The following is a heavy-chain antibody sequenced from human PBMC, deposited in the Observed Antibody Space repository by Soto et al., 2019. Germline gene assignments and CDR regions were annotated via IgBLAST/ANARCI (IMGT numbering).Heavy chain of an antibody. CDR2: IVVGSGNT. CDR3: AAELSGSYYDY. D-gene: IGHD1-26*01. J-gene: IGHJ4*02. V-gene: IGHV1-58*01. Sequence: SVKVSCKASGFTFTSSAVQWVRQARGQRLEWIGWIVVGSGNTNYAQKFQERVTITRDMSTSTAYVELSSLRSEDTAVYYCAAELSGSYYDYWGQGTLVTVSS. CDR1: GFTFTSSA.